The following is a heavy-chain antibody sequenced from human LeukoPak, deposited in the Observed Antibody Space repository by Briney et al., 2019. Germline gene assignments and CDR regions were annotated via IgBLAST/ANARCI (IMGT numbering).Heavy chain of an antibody. CDR3: ARHGSAGTA. V-gene: IGHV4-39*01. CDR1: GGSIRGTSYY. D-gene: IGHD6-13*01. J-gene: IGHJ5*02. CDR2: FDYSGST. Sequence: SETLSLTCTVSGGSIRGTSYYWGWIRQPPGKGLEWIGSFDYSGSTYYNASLNSRVTISIDTANKQFSLKRTSVIAADTAVYYCARHGSAGTAWGQGTQVTVSS.